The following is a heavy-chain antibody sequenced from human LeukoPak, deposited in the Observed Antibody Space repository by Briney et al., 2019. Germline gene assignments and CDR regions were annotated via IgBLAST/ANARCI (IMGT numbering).Heavy chain of an antibody. D-gene: IGHD6-19*01. CDR1: GGSISNYY. V-gene: IGHV4-39*07. J-gene: IGHJ3*02. Sequence: SETLSLTCTVSGGSISNYYWSWIRQPPGKGLEWIGSIYYSGSTYYNPSLKSRVTISVDTSKNQFSLKLSSVTAADTAVYYCAKERIAVAGDAFDIWGQGTMVTVSS. CDR3: AKERIAVAGDAFDI. CDR2: IYYSGST.